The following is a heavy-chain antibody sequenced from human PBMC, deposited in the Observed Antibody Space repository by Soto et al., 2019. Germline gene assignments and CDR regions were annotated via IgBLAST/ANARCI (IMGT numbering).Heavy chain of an antibody. D-gene: IGHD6-13*01. CDR3: AKQGVNVAAVSDFDA. Sequence: GGSLRLPCVASGFTFSSYAMRWVRQAPGKGLEWISSISGSGGSTYYADSVKGRFTISRDNSKNTVYLQMNSLRAEDTDVYYCAKQGVNVAAVSDFDAGGQEPLVTV. CDR2: ISGSGGST. V-gene: IGHV3-23*01. CDR1: GFTFSSYA. J-gene: IGHJ4*02.